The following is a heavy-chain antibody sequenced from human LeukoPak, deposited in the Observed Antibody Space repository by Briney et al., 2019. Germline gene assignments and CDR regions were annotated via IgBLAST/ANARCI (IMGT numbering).Heavy chain of an antibody. CDR2: FYSSGST. Sequence: SETLSLTCTVSGGSINTYYWSWIRQPAGKGLEWIGRFYSSGSTNYNPSLKSRVTMSVDTSKNQFSLKLSSVTAADTAVYYCARGGPYDSGSFYFDYWGQGTLVTVSS. D-gene: IGHD1-26*01. CDR3: ARGGPYDSGSFYFDY. J-gene: IGHJ4*02. V-gene: IGHV4-4*07. CDR1: GGSINTYY.